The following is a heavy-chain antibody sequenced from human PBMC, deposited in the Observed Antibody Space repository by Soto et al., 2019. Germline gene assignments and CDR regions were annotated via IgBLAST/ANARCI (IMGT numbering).Heavy chain of an antibody. D-gene: IGHD3-10*01. Sequence: WEPLSLTCTVSGGSISSSSYYWGWIRKPPGKGREWIGSIYYSGSTYYNPSLKSRVTISVDTSKNQSSLKLSSVTAADTAVYYCASTMVRGVTGYYYYGMDVWGQGTTVTVS. CDR2: IYYSGST. J-gene: IGHJ6*02. CDR1: GGSISSSSYY. V-gene: IGHV4-39*01. CDR3: ASTMVRGVTGYYYYGMDV.